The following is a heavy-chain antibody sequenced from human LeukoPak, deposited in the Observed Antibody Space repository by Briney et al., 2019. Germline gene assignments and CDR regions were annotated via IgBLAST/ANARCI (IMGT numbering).Heavy chain of an antibody. CDR3: AKPPRIAVAGSFDY. D-gene: IGHD6-19*01. Sequence: GRSLRLSCAASGFTFSSYGMHWVRQAPGKGLEWVAVISYDGSNKYYADSVKGRFTISRDNSKNTLYLQMNSLRAEDTAVYYCAKPPRIAVAGSFDYWGQGTLVTVSS. J-gene: IGHJ4*02. CDR1: GFTFSSYG. V-gene: IGHV3-30*18. CDR2: ISYDGSNK.